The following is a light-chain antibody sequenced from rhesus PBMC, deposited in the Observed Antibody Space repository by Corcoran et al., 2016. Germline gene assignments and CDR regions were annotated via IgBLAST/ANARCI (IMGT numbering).Light chain of an antibody. CDR3: QQFGNWPFT. Sequence: EVVMTQSPATLSLSPGERATLSCRASQSVSSKLSWYQQKPGKVHSLLIYGASPRATDIPDRVSGSGSRTYFTLTIISLEPEDFAVYYCQQFGNWPFTFGGGTKVEIK. V-gene: IGKV3-42*03. CDR2: GAS. CDR1: QSVSSK. J-gene: IGKJ4*01.